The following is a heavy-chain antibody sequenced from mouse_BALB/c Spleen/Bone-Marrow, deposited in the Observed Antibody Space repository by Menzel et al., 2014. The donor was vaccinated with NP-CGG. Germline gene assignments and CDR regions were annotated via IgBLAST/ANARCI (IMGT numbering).Heavy chain of an antibody. CDR2: INSNGGST. Sequence: EVKLMESGGGLVQPGGSLKLSCAASGFTFSSYGMSWVRPTPDKRLELVASINSNGGSTYYPDSVKGRFTISRDNAKNTLSLQMSSLKSEDTAMYYCARGNYGNYVDYFDYWGQGTNLTVSS. D-gene: IGHD2-1*01. CDR3: ARGNYGNYVDYFDY. CDR1: GFTFSSYG. J-gene: IGHJ2*01. V-gene: IGHV5-6-3*01.